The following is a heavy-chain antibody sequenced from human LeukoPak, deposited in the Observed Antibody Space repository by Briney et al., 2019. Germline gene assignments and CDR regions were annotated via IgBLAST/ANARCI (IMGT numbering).Heavy chain of an antibody. Sequence: ASVKVSCKASGYTFTGYYMHWVRQAPGQGLEWMGWINPNSGGTNYAQKFQGRVTMTRDTSISTAYVELSRLRSDDTAVYYCARGLHIVVVPAAVYFDYWGQGTLVTVSS. CDR2: INPNSGGT. D-gene: IGHD2-2*01. V-gene: IGHV1-2*02. J-gene: IGHJ4*02. CDR3: ARGLHIVVVPAAVYFDY. CDR1: GYTFTGYY.